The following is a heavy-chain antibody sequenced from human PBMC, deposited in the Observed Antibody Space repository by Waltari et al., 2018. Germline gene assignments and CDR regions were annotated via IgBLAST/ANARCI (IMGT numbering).Heavy chain of an antibody. CDR3: ASLGYCSGGSCPPPGDY. J-gene: IGHJ4*02. V-gene: IGHV4-34*01. CDR2: INNSGST. CDR1: GGSFSGYY. D-gene: IGHD2-15*01. Sequence: QVQLQQWGAGLLKPSETLSLTCAVYGGSFSGYYWSWIRQPPGKGLEWIGEINNSGSTNYTPSLKNRVTISVDTSKNQFSLKLSSVTAADTAVYYCASLGYCSGGSCPPPGDYWGQGTLVTVSS.